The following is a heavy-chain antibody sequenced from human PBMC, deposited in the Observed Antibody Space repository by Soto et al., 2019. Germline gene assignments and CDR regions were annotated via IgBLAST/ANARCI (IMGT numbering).Heavy chain of an antibody. D-gene: IGHD3-3*01. CDR3: ARDSGADYDFWSGPFDY. Sequence: ASVKVSCKASGYTFTGYYMHWVRQAPGQGLEWMGWINPNSGGTNYAQKFQGRVTMARDTSISTAYMELSRLRSDDTAVYYCARDSGADYDFWSGPFDYWGQGTLVTVSS. CDR1: GYTFTGYY. V-gene: IGHV1-2*02. CDR2: INPNSGGT. J-gene: IGHJ4*02.